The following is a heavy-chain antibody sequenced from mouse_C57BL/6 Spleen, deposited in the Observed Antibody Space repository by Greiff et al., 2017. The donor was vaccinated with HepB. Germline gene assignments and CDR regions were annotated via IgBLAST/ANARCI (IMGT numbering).Heavy chain of an antibody. J-gene: IGHJ2*01. CDR3: ARDYYGSSYAYYFDY. V-gene: IGHV5-17*01. CDR1: GFTFSDYG. CDR2: ISSGSSTI. Sequence: EVQLVESGGGLVKPGGSLKLSCAASGFTFSDYGMHWVRQAPEKGLEWVAYISSGSSTIYYADTVKGRFTISRDNAKNTLFLQMTSLRSEDTAMYYCARDYYGSSYAYYFDYWGHGTTLTVSS. D-gene: IGHD1-1*01.